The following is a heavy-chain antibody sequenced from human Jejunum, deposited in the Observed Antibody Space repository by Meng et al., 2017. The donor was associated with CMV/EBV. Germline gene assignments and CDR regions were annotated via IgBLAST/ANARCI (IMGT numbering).Heavy chain of an antibody. V-gene: IGHV1-8*02. D-gene: IGHD1-7*01. CDR2: MNANSGNT. J-gene: IGHJ3*02. Sequence: STYDINWVRLATGQGLEWMGWMNANSGNTGYAQKFQGRVSMTRDTSTSTAYMELSSLRSEDTAVYYCAKDSSYRYRWNYPDAFNMWGQGTMVTVSS. CDR1: STYD. CDR3: AKDSSYRYRWNYPDAFNM.